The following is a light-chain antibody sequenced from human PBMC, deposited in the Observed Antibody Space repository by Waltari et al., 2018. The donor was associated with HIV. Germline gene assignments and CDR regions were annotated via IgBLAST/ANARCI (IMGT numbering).Light chain of an antibody. Sequence: QSVLPQPPSVPAAPGQKVTLSCSGRSSHIGTNFVSWYKQLPGTAPKLLIYDNNKRPSGIPDRFSGSKSGTSATLGITGLQTGDEADYYCGTWDSSLSGVVFGGGTKLTVL. J-gene: IGLJ3*02. CDR1: SSHIGTNF. CDR3: GTWDSSLSGVV. V-gene: IGLV1-51*01. CDR2: DNN.